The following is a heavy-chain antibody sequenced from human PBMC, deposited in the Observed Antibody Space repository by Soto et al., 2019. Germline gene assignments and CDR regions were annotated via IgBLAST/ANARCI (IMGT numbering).Heavy chain of an antibody. D-gene: IGHD3-9*01. CDR1: GFTVSSNY. Sequence: GGSLRLSCAASGFTVSSNYMSWVRQAPGKGLEWVSVIYSGGSTYYADSVKGRFTISRHNSKNTLYLQMNSLRAEDTAVYYCARELYDILTGLPYGMDVWGQGTTVTVSS. V-gene: IGHV3-53*04. CDR2: IYSGGST. J-gene: IGHJ6*02. CDR3: ARELYDILTGLPYGMDV.